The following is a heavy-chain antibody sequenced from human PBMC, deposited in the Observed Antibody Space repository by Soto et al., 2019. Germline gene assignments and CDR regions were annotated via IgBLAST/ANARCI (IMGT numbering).Heavy chain of an antibody. V-gene: IGHV4-59*01. J-gene: IGHJ5*02. CDR3: ASVGSGSYYDFNGFDP. D-gene: IGHD1-26*01. Sequence: SETLSLTCTFSGGSISAYYWSWIRQPPGKGLEWIGHIYYSGSTNYSPSLKSRVTISIDTSKRQFSLKLRSVTAADTAVYYCASVGSGSYYDFNGFDPWGQGKAVTVSS. CDR1: GGSISAYY. CDR2: IYYSGST.